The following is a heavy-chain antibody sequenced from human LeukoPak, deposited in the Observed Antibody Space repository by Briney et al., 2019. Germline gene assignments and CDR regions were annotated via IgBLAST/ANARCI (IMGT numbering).Heavy chain of an antibody. Sequence: GGSLRLSCAASGFTFRSYSMNWVRQAPGKGLEWVSSISSSSSYIYYADSVKGRFTISRDNAKNSLYLQMNSLRAEDTAVYYCAREPESKTYYDFWSGYTYWGQGTLVTVSS. V-gene: IGHV3-21*01. CDR3: AREPESKTYYDFWSGYTY. CDR1: GFTFRSYS. CDR2: ISSSSSYI. J-gene: IGHJ4*02. D-gene: IGHD3-3*01.